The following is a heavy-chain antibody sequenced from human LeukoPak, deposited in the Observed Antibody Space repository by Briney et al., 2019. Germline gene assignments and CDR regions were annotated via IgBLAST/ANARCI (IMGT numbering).Heavy chain of an antibody. J-gene: IGHJ5*02. CDR1: VFTLSKYA. CDR3: AKSGPEGQVGYTQFYDT. V-gene: IGHV3-23*01. CDR2: ISGSGGNT. D-gene: IGHD2-8*02. Sequence: GGSLRLSCAASVFTLSKYAMSWVRLTPEKGLQWVSCISGSGGNTYSADSVKGRFTISRDSSTNTLSLQMNSLGADYTDIYYCAKSGPEGQVGYTQFYDTLGQGALVTVSS.